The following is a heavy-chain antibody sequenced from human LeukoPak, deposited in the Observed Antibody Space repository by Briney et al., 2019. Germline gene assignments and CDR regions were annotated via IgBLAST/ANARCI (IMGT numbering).Heavy chain of an antibody. Sequence: GASVKVSSKASGYTFTVYYMHWVRQAPGQGLEWMGWINPNSGGTNYSQKFQGRVTMTRDTSISTAYMELSRLRSDDTAVYYCARVAVAEYYFDYWGQGTLVTVSS. V-gene: IGHV1-2*02. J-gene: IGHJ4*02. D-gene: IGHD6-19*01. CDR2: INPNSGGT. CDR3: ARVAVAEYYFDY. CDR1: GYTFTVYY.